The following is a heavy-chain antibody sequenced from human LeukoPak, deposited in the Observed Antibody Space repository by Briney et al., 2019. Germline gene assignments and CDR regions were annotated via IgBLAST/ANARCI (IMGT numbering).Heavy chain of an antibody. D-gene: IGHD3-22*01. V-gene: IGHV3-53*01. Sequence: GGSLRLSCVVSGFTVSSNYMNWVRQAPGKGLEWVSSSGDNTRYADSVKGRFTISRDNSKNTLDLQMNGLRAEDTAVYYCAKSWRYYDSSNYYAFDIWGQGTMVTVSS. CDR1: GFTVSSNY. J-gene: IGHJ3*02. CDR3: AKSWRYYDSSNYYAFDI. CDR2: SGDNT.